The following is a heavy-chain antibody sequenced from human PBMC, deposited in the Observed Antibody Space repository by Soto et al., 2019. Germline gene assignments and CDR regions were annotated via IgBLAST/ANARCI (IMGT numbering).Heavy chain of an antibody. CDR3: ARRLYYDSSGFEGGGMDV. CDR1: GGSISSSSYY. V-gene: IGHV4-39*01. D-gene: IGHD3-22*01. CDR2: IYYSGST. Sequence: SETLSLTCTVSGGSISSSSYYWGWIRQPPGKGLEWIGSIYYSGSTYYNPSLKSRVTISVDTSKNQFSLKLSSVTAADTAVYYCARRLYYDSSGFEGGGMDVRCQGTTVT. J-gene: IGHJ6*02.